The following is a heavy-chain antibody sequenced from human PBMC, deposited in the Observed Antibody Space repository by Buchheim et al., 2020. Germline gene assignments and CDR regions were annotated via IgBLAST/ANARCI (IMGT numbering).Heavy chain of an antibody. Sequence: EVQLVQSGAEVKKPGESLRISCKGSGYSFTSYWITWVRQMPGKGLEWMGRIDPSDSYTDYRPSLEGHVTISADKSISTAYLQWSSLKTSDTAIYYCARHSATAVADNFDYWGQGTL. D-gene: IGHD6-19*01. J-gene: IGHJ4*02. CDR3: ARHSATAVADNFDY. CDR2: IDPSDSYT. V-gene: IGHV5-10-1*03. CDR1: GYSFTSYW.